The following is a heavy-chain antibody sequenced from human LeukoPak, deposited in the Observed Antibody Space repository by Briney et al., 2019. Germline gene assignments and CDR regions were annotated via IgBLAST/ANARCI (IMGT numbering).Heavy chain of an antibody. CDR1: GGSFSGYY. J-gene: IGHJ4*02. CDR3: ARGPALRY. Sequence: SETLSLTCAVYGGSFSGYYWSWIRQPPGKGLEWIGEINHSGSTNYNPSLKSRVTISVDTSKNQFSLKLSSVTAADTAVYYCARGPALRYLGQGTLVTVSS. V-gene: IGHV4-34*01. CDR2: INHSGST.